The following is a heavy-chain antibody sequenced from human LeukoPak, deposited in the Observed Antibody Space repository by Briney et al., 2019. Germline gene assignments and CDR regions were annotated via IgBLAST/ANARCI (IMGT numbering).Heavy chain of an antibody. V-gene: IGHV1-3*01. CDR3: ATSPGGNARSFLDY. D-gene: IGHD1-14*01. Sequence: ASVKVSCKASGYTFTNYALHCVRRAPGQRFEWVGWTNGATGNTRFSQDFQDRLTITIDTSASTAYMELSSLRADDTAVYYCATSPGGNARSFLDYWGQGTLVTVSS. CDR2: TNGATGNT. CDR1: GYTFTNYA. J-gene: IGHJ4*02.